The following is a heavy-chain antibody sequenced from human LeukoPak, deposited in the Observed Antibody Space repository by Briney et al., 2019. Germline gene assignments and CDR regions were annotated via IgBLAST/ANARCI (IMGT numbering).Heavy chain of an antibody. Sequence: PGGSLRLSCSPSGFTFSNYAMNWVRQAPGKGLEWVSGIGSSGGDRYYADSVKGRFTISRDNSKNLLYLQMNSLRAEDTALYYCAKYLMAKGPPYALDVWGQGTTVTVSS. J-gene: IGHJ6*02. D-gene: IGHD2-8*01. CDR2: IGSSGGDR. CDR1: GFTFSNYA. CDR3: AKYLMAKGPPYALDV. V-gene: IGHV3-23*01.